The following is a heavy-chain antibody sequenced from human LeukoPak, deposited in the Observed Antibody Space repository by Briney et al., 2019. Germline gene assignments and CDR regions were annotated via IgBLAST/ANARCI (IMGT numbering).Heavy chain of an antibody. CDR2: INHSGST. Sequence: SETLSLTCAVYGGSFSSYYWSWVRQPPGKGLEWVGEINHSGSTNYNPSLKSRVTISVDTSKNQFSLKLSSVTAADTAVYYCARLNMVRGPYGMDVWGQGTTVTVSS. J-gene: IGHJ6*02. CDR1: GGSFSSYY. V-gene: IGHV4-34*01. CDR3: ARLNMVRGPYGMDV. D-gene: IGHD3-10*01.